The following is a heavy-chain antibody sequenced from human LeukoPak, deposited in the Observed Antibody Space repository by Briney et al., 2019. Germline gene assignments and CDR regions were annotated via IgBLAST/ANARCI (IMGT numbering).Heavy chain of an antibody. CDR2: ISAYNGNT. Sequence: ASVKVSCKASGYIFTNYGITCVRQAPGQGLEWMGWISAYNGNTNYAQKLQGRVTMTTDTSTSTAYMELRSLRSDDTAVYYCARDILKYQLLPGYFDYWGQGTLVTVSS. CDR3: ARDILKYQLLPGYFDY. CDR1: GYIFTNYG. D-gene: IGHD2-2*01. V-gene: IGHV1-18*01. J-gene: IGHJ4*02.